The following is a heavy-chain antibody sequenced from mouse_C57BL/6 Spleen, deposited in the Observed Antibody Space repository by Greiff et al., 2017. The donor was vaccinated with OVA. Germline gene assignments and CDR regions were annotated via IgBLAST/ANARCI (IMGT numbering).Heavy chain of an antibody. Sequence: VKLVESGAELVRPGASVTLSCKASGYTFTDYEMHWVKQTPVHGLEWIGAIDPETGGTAYNQKFKGRAILTADKSSSTAYMELRSLTSEDSAVYYCTRDWDDAYWGQGTLVTVSA. J-gene: IGHJ3*01. D-gene: IGHD4-1*01. V-gene: IGHV1-15*01. CDR1: GYTFTDYE. CDR2: IDPETGGT. CDR3: TRDWDDAY.